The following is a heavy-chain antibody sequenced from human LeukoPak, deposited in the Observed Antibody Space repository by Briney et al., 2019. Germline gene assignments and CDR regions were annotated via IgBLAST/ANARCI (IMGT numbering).Heavy chain of an antibody. Sequence: SETLSLTCVVYGGSLSGYFWSWIRQPPGKGLEWIGEIHHSGSTNYNPSLKSEVTISVDTSNNQFSLKLSSVTAADTAVYYCSSGRVTELVRLDYWGQGTLVTVSS. J-gene: IGHJ4*02. D-gene: IGHD3-10*01. CDR2: IHHSGST. CDR1: GGSLSGYF. CDR3: SSGRVTELVRLDY. V-gene: IGHV4-34*01.